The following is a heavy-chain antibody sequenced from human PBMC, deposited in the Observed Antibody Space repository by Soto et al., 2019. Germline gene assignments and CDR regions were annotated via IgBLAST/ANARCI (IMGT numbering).Heavy chain of an antibody. CDR3: ARRGDWLVTGTFDP. CDR2: IYYSGST. CDR1: GGSISSSSYY. V-gene: IGHV4-39*01. Sequence: QLQLQESGPGLVKPSETLSLTCTVSGGSISSSSYYWGWIRQPPGKGLEWIGSIYYSGSTYYNPSLKSRVTISVDTSKNQFSLKLSSVTAADTAVYYCARRGDWLVTGTFDPWGQGTLVTVSS. D-gene: IGHD6-19*01. J-gene: IGHJ5*02.